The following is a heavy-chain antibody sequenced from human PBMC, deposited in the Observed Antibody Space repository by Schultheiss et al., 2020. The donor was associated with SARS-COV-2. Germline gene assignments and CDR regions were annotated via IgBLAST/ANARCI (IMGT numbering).Heavy chain of an antibody. Sequence: SETLSLTCAVYGGSFSGYYWSWIRQPPGKGLEWIGYIYYSGSTNYNPSLKSRVTISLDASKNQFSLHLSSVTAADTAVYYCARGSALGGRRWFDPWGQGTLVTVSS. V-gene: IGHV4-34*01. CDR2: IYYSGST. J-gene: IGHJ5*02. D-gene: IGHD2-15*01. CDR3: ARGSALGGRRWFDP. CDR1: GGSFSGYY.